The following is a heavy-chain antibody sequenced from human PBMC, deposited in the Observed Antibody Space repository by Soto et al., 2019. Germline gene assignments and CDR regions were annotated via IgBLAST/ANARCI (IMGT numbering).Heavy chain of an antibody. CDR1: GGSISSYY. CDR3: ARHNYVRGVFGDYNPRTHMDV. Sequence: SETLSLTCTVSGGSISSYYWSWIRQPPGKGLEWIGYIYYSGSTNYNPSLKSRVTISVDTSKNQFSLKLSSVTAADTAVYYCARHNYVRGVFGDYNPRTHMDVWGKGTTVTVSS. J-gene: IGHJ6*03. V-gene: IGHV4-59*08. D-gene: IGHD2-21*02. CDR2: IYYSGST.